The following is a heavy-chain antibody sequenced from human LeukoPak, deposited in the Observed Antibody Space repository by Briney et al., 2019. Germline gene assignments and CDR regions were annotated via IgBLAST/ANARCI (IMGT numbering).Heavy chain of an antibody. CDR3: ARGMMYYDFWSGPDY. Sequence: ASVKVSCKASGYTFTSYGISWVRQAPGQGLEWMGWISAYNGNTNYAQKLQGRVTMTTDTSTSSAYMELRSLRSDDTAVYYCARGMMYYDFWSGPDYWGQGTLVTVSS. CDR1: GYTFTSYG. D-gene: IGHD3-3*01. CDR2: ISAYNGNT. J-gene: IGHJ4*02. V-gene: IGHV1-18*01.